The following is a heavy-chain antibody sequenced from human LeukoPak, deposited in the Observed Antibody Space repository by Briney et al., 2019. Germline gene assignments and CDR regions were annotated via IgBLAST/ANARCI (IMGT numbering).Heavy chain of an antibody. V-gene: IGHV3-30-3*01. CDR3: ARDLTGTLDY. CDR2: ISYDGFNK. Sequence: GGSLRPSCAASGFTFSSYTIHWVRQAPGKGLEWVAVISYDGFNKYYADSVKGRFTISRDNSKNTLYLQMNSLRAEDTAVYCCARDLTGTLDYWGQGTLVTVSS. CDR1: GFTFSSYT. D-gene: IGHD1-20*01. J-gene: IGHJ4*02.